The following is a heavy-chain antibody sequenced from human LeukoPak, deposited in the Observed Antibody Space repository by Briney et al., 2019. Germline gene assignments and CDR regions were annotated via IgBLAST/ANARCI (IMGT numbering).Heavy chain of an antibody. J-gene: IGHJ3*02. CDR2: IRYDGSDS. CDR3: AKFGSNYVNDAFDI. V-gene: IGHV3-30*02. CDR1: GFTFGDYA. D-gene: IGHD4-11*01. Sequence: GGSLRLSCSAFGFTFGDYAFHWVRQAPGKGLEWLAFIRYDGSDSYYADSVKGRFTISRDNSKNTLYLQMNSLRAEDTAVYYCAKFGSNYVNDAFDIWGQGTMVTVSS.